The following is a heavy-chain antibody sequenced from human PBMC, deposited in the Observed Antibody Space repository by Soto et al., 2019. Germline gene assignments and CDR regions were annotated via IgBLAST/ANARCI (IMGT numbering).Heavy chain of an antibody. D-gene: IGHD3-22*01. J-gene: IGHJ1*01. CDR2: IYSGGST. V-gene: IGHV3-53*01. CDR3: ARDRVASGYPEYCQR. Sequence: EVQLVESGGGLIQPGGSLRLSCAASGFTVSSNYMSWVRQAPGKGLEWVSVIYSGGSTYYADSVKGRFTTSRDNSKNTLYLQMNSLRAEDTAVYYCARDRVASGYPEYCQRWGQGTLVTVSS. CDR1: GFTVSSNY.